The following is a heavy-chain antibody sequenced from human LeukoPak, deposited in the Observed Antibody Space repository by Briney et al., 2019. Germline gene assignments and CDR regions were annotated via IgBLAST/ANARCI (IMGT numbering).Heavy chain of an antibody. CDR2: ISGSGGGS. V-gene: IGHV3-23*01. CDR3: AKDPYGTRYFDY. Sequence: GGSLRLSCAASGFTFSSYVMSWVRQAPGKGLEWVSAISGSGGGSYYADSVKGRFTISRDNSKNTLYLQMNSLKAEDTAVYYCAKDPYGTRYFDYWGQGTLVTVSS. CDR1: GFTFSSYV. J-gene: IGHJ4*02. D-gene: IGHD2-2*01.